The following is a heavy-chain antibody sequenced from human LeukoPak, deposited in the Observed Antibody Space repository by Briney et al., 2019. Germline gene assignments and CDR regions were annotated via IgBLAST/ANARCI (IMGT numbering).Heavy chain of an antibody. V-gene: IGHV1-69*13. Sequence: ASVKLSCKASVGTFSSYAISWVRQAPGQGLEGMGGIIPIFGTANYAQKFQGRVTITADESTSTAYMELSSLRSEDTAVYYCARIMVRGVIIGHAFDIRGQGTMVTVSS. J-gene: IGHJ3*02. CDR1: VGTFSSYA. CDR3: ARIMVRGVIIGHAFDI. D-gene: IGHD3-10*01. CDR2: IIPIFGTA.